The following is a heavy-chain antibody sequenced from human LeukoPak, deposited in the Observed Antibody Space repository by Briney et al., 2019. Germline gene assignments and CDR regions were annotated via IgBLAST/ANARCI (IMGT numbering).Heavy chain of an antibody. D-gene: IGHD3-22*01. CDR3: ARDRLGLSGYYYDSSGFYY. CDR1: GYTFTSYG. CDR2: INPNSGGT. V-gene: IGHV1-2*02. J-gene: IGHJ4*02. Sequence: ASVKVSCKASGYTFTSYGISWVRQAPGQGLEWMGWINPNSGGTNYAQKFQGRVTMTRDTSISTAYMELSRLRSDDTAVYYCARDRLGLSGYYYDSSGFYYWGQGTLVTVSS.